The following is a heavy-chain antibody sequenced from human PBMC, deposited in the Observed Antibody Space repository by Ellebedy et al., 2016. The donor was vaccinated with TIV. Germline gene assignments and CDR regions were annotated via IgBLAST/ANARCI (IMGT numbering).Heavy chain of an antibody. V-gene: IGHV4-34*01. J-gene: IGHJ5*02. CDR1: GGSFSDYF. D-gene: IGHD3-22*01. Sequence: SETLSLTCAVYGGSFSDYFWNWIRLTPGKGLGWIGQISHRGTAKYNLSLESRATMSVDTSLRHFSLKLTSVTAADTAIYYCARGVAVDITYWFDPWGQGTQVTVSS. CDR3: ARGVAVDITYWFDP. CDR2: ISHRGTA.